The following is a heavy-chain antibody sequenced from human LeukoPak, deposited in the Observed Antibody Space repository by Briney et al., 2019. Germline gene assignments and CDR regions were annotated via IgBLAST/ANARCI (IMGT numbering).Heavy chain of an antibody. Sequence: PGGSLRLSCTASGFTFSSYRMNWVRQAPGKGLEWVSSIICIGSYIYSADSVKGRFTISRDNTKNSLYLQMNSLRAEDTAVYYCARESKVPTIHPWGQGTLVTVSS. CDR3: ARESKVPTIHP. CDR2: IICIGSYI. V-gene: IGHV3-21*04. D-gene: IGHD5-24*01. J-gene: IGHJ5*02. CDR1: GFTFSSYR.